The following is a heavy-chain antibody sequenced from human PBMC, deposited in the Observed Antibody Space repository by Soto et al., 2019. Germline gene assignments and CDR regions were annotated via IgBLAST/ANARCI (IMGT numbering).Heavy chain of an antibody. V-gene: IGHV4-34*01. J-gene: IGHJ6*02. CDR3: ARGLGGTDLYYYYYGMDV. D-gene: IGHD2-15*01. CDR1: GGSFSGYY. Sequence: QVQLQQWGAGLLKPSETLSLTCAVYGGSFSGYYWSWIRQPPGKGLEWIGEINHSGSTNYNPSLKSRVTISVDTSKIQFSLKLSSVTAADTAVYYCARGLGGTDLYYYYYGMDVWGQGTTVTVSS. CDR2: INHSGST.